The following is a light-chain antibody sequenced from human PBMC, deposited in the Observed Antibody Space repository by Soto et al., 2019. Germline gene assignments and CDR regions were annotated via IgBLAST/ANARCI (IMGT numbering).Light chain of an antibody. CDR2: AAS. CDR1: QGISNY. Sequence: DIQMTQSPSSLSASVGDRVTITCRASQGISNYLAWYQQKPGKVPKLLIYAASTLQSGVPSRFSGSGSGTXXXLTIXSLQPEDVATYYCQKYNSAPYTFGQGTKLEIK. CDR3: QKYNSAPYT. V-gene: IGKV1-27*01. J-gene: IGKJ2*01.